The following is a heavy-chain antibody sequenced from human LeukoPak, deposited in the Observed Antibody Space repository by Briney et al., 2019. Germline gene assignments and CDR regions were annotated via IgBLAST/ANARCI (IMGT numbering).Heavy chain of an antibody. Sequence: TSETLSLTCTVSGGSVSSGTYYWSWIRQPPGKGLEWIGYIYYTGSTNYNPSLKSRLTISVDTSKNQFSLKLSSVTAADTAVYYCARRSMVRGVIIWRYNWFDPWGQGTLVTVSS. CDR1: GGSVSSGTYY. J-gene: IGHJ5*02. CDR2: IYYTGST. D-gene: IGHD3-10*01. CDR3: ARRSMVRGVIIWRYNWFDP. V-gene: IGHV4-61*01.